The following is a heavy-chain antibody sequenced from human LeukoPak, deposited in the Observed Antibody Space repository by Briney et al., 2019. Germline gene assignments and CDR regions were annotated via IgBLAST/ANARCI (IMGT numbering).Heavy chain of an antibody. J-gene: IGHJ3*02. V-gene: IGHV4-59*08. D-gene: IGHD2-2*01. CDR3: ARREAQPM. CDR2: IYSTGST. CDR1: GGSISSYY. Sequence: PSQTLSLTCTVSGGSISSYYWNWIRQPPGKGLEWIGYIYSTGSTNYNPSLRGRVTISVDTSKNQFSLKLRSVTAADTAVYYCARREAQPMWGQGTMVTVSS.